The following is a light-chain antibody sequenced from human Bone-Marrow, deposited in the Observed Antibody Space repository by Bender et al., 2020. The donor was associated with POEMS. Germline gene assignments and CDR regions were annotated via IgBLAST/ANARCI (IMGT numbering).Light chain of an antibody. V-gene: IGLV3-21*02. CDR2: DDR. CDR3: FCAADTSGVV. Sequence: SYVLTQPPSVSVAPGQTARITCGGNSFGGKSVHWYQQKPGQAPVLVVYDDRDRPPGIPERFSGSSSGTTVTLTISGAQFEDEADYYCFCAADTSGVVFGGGTKVTVL. J-gene: IGLJ2*01. CDR1: SFGGKS.